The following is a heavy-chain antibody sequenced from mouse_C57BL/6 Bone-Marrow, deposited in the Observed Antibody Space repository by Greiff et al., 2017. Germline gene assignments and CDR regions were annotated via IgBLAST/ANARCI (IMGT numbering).Heavy chain of an antibody. CDR3: ARSGYYYGSSPVYFDY. CDR1: GYAFTNYL. V-gene: IGHV1-54*01. J-gene: IGHJ2*01. CDR2: INPGSGGT. Sequence: QVQLQQSGAELVRPGTSVKVSCKASGYAFTNYLIEWVKQRPGQGLEWIGVINPGSGGTNYNEKFKGKATLTADKSSSTAYMQLSSLTSEDSAVYFCARSGYYYGSSPVYFDYWGQGTTLTGSS. D-gene: IGHD1-1*01.